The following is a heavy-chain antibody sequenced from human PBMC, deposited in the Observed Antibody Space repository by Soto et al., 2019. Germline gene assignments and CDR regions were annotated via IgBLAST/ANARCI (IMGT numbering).Heavy chain of an antibody. V-gene: IGHV1-8*01. Sequence: QVQLVQSGAEVKKPGASVKVSCKASGYTFTSYDINWVRQATGQGLEWMGWLNANSGNTGYAQKFQGRVTMTRDTTTSTGYMELSNLRSEDTAVYYCARGDGSYYGSGSYYDYWGQGTLVTVSS. D-gene: IGHD3-10*01. CDR1: GYTFTSYD. J-gene: IGHJ4*02. CDR3: ARGDGSYYGSGSYYDY. CDR2: LNANSGNT.